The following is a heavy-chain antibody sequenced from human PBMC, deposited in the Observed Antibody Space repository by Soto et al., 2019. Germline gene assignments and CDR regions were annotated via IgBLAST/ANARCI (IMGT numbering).Heavy chain of an antibody. J-gene: IGHJ5*02. V-gene: IGHV4-30-2*01. CDR2: IYQSGVT. CDR1: GDSYSISTYS. Sequence: PSETLSLTCNMSGDSYSISTYSWSWIRQPPGKALQWIGFIYQSGVTSYNPSLASRVSISLDRSNNQCSLKLKSVTAADTAVYFGAGMPYTSGLRFDPWGTGTLVTVAS. D-gene: IGHD1-1*01. CDR3: AGMPYTSGLRFDP.